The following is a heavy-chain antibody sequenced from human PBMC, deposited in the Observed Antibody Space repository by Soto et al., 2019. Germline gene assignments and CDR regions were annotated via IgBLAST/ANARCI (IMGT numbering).Heavy chain of an antibody. CDR3: AKDYGELALDY. CDR1: GFAFSTYD. CDR2: MSARSSRT. D-gene: IGHD1-26*01. V-gene: IGHV3-23*01. Sequence: EVQLLESGGGLAQPGGSLRLSCVGSGFAFSTYDMTWVRQAPGQGLEWVSGMSARSSRTYYADSVNGRFTISRDNSKNTLYLQMSSQRVEDTAVYYCAKDYGELALDYWGQGTQVIVSS. J-gene: IGHJ4*02.